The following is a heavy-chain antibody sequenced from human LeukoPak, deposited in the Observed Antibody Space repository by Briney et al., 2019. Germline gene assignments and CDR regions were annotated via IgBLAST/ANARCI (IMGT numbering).Heavy chain of an antibody. Sequence: PGKSLRLSCAASGFSFSTYAMHWVRQAPGKGLEWVAVISYDGSQKFYADSVRGRFTISRDNSKNTLSLQMNSLRAEDTAVYYCARGVFPDPWGQGTLVTVSS. V-gene: IGHV3-30*04. CDR3: ARGVFPDP. CDR2: ISYDGSQK. J-gene: IGHJ5*02. CDR1: GFSFSTYA.